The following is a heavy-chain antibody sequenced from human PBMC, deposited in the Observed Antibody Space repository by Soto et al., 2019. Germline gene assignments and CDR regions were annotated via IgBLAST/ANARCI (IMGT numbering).Heavy chain of an antibody. D-gene: IGHD5-12*01. J-gene: IGHJ4*02. CDR2: IYSGGTI. CDR1: GFTVTINY. CDR3: HGYGY. Sequence: EVQVVESGGGLVQPGGSLRLSCAVSGFTVTINYMSWVRQAPGKGLEWVSVIYSGGTIYYADSVKGRFTISRDTSKNTLYLQRNSLRGDDTAVYYCHGYGYWGQGTLVTVSS. V-gene: IGHV3-53*01.